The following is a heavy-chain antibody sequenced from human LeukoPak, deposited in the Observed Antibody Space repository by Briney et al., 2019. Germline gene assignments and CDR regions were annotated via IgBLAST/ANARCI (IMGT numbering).Heavy chain of an antibody. V-gene: IGHV3-64*01. D-gene: IGHD6-13*01. Sequence: GGSLRLSCAASGFTFSSSAMHWVRQAPGKGLEYVSGISSNGGITYYANSVKGRFTISRDNSKNTLFLQMGSLRGEDMAVYYCARGSVRIAAPAGYWGQGTLVTVSS. CDR1: GFTFSSSA. CDR3: ARGSVRIAAPAGY. CDR2: ISSNGGIT. J-gene: IGHJ4*02.